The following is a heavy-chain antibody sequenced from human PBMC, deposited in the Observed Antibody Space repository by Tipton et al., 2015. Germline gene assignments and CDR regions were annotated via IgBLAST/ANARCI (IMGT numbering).Heavy chain of an antibody. CDR3: AKGLDCGGDCYAY. J-gene: IGHJ4*02. CDR1: GDSISNNKW. D-gene: IGHD2-21*01. CDR2: INHSGTT. V-gene: IGHV4-4*02. Sequence: SLRLSCEVSGDSISNNKWWTWVRQPPGKGPEWIGEINHSGTTNYSPSLKSRVTISVDESKNEFSLRLNSVTVADTAVYYCAKGLDCGGDCYAYWGQGTLVTASS.